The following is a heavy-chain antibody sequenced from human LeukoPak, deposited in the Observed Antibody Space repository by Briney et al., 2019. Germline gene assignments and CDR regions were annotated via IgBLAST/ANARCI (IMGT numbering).Heavy chain of an antibody. Sequence: GSLRLSCAASGFTFSKYWMLWVRQAPREGVEGVSRINTDGTVATYADSVKGRFTVSRDNADNTMFLQMNSVRDEDTAVYYCATKQWLAPPPDSWGQGTPVTVSS. J-gene: IGHJ4*02. CDR3: ATKQWLAPPPDS. V-gene: IGHV3-74*01. CDR1: GFTFSKYW. CDR2: INTDGTVA. D-gene: IGHD6-19*01.